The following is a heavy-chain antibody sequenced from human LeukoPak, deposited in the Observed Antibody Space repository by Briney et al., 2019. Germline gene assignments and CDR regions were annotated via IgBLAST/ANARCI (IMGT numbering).Heavy chain of an antibody. J-gene: IGHJ3*02. D-gene: IGHD2-2*01. V-gene: IGHV4-38-2*01. CDR1: GYSISSGYY. CDR2: MYHSGST. Sequence: PSETLSLTCAVSGYSISSGYYWGWIRQPPGKGLEWIASMYHSGSTYYNPSLKIRVTISVDTSKNQFSLKLSSVTAADTAVYYCAKNCSSTSCYWNDAFDIWGQGTMVTVSS. CDR3: AKNCSSTSCYWNDAFDI.